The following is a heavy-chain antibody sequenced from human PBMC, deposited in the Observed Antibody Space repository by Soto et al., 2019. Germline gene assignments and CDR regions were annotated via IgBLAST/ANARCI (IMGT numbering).Heavy chain of an antibody. Sequence: QVPLVESGEGVVQPGTSLTLSCAASGFTFSSYGMHWVRQAPGKGLEWMAVISHDGSIQFYAVSVKGRFTISRDNSKNTVYLHMNGLRADDTAFYYWARVIARGGGYIDVWGQGTLVTVSS. CDR1: GFTFSSYG. CDR3: ARVIARGGGYIDV. J-gene: IGHJ4*02. V-gene: IGHV3-30*03. D-gene: IGHD3-10*01. CDR2: ISHDGSIQ.